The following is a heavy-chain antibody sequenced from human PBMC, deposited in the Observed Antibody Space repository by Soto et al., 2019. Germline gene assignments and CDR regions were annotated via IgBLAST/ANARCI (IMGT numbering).Heavy chain of an antibody. CDR3: AKDYGYCSGGSCYSSGCFDP. CDR1: GFTFSSYG. V-gene: IGHV3-30*18. CDR2: ISYDGSNK. D-gene: IGHD2-15*01. J-gene: IGHJ5*02. Sequence: QVQLVESRGGVVQPGRSLRLSCAASGFTFSSYGMHWVRQAPGKGLEWVAVISYDGSNKYYADSVKGRFTISRDNSKNTLYLQMNSLRAEDTAVYYCAKDYGYCSGGSCYSSGCFDPWGQGTLVTVSS.